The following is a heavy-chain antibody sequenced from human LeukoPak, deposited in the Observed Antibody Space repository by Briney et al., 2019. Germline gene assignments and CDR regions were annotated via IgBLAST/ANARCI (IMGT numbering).Heavy chain of an antibody. CDR2: INEDGSKK. CDR3: ATSTYSSSPS. CDR1: TLSFSNYW. V-gene: IGHV3-7*01. J-gene: IGHJ5*02. Sequence: PGRSLRLSSPAPTLSFSNYWMIWVRQASGEGLDWVANINEDGSKKYYVGSVEGRFTISRDDPKNSLYLQMNSLRVEDTAVYYCATSTYSSSPSWGQGTLVTVSS. D-gene: IGHD6-6*01.